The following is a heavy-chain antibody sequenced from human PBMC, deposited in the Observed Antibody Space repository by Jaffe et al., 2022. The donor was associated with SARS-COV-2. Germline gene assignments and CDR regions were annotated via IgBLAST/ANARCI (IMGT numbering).Heavy chain of an antibody. V-gene: IGHV3-21*01. CDR2: ISSSSSYI. CDR1: GFTFSSYS. D-gene: IGHD2-15*01. CDR3: ARDPPEGYCSGGSCPPAGAPFDY. J-gene: IGHJ4*02. Sequence: EVQLVESGGGLVKPGGSLRLSCAASGFTFSSYSMNWVRQAPGKGLEWVSSISSSSSYIYYADSVKGRFTISRDNAKNSLYLQMNSLRAEDTAVYYCARDPPEGYCSGGSCPPAGAPFDYWGQGTLVTVSS.